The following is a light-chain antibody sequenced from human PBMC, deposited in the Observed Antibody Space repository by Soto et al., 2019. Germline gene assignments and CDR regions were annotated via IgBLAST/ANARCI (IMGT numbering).Light chain of an antibody. Sequence: DIQMTQSPSTLSGSVGDRVTITCRASQTISSWLAWYQQKPGKAPKLLIYKASTLKSGVPSRFSGSGSGTEFTLTISSLQPDDVATYYCQKCKVAPFTFGGGTKVDI. CDR3: QKCKVAPFT. CDR1: QTISSW. V-gene: IGKV1-5*03. J-gene: IGKJ4*01. CDR2: KAS.